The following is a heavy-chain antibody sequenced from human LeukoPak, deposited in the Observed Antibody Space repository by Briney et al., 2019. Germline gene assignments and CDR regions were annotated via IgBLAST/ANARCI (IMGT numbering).Heavy chain of an antibody. CDR3: AREVAASGLGYFDY. CDR2: IYSGGST. Sequence: GGSLRLSCAASGXTVSNNYMSWVRQAPGKGLEWVSLIYSGGSTYYANSVKGRFTISRDNSQNTLYLQMNSLRAEDTAVYYCAREVAASGLGYFDYWGKGTLVTVSS. CDR1: GXTVSNNY. D-gene: IGHD3-16*01. V-gene: IGHV3-53*01. J-gene: IGHJ4*02.